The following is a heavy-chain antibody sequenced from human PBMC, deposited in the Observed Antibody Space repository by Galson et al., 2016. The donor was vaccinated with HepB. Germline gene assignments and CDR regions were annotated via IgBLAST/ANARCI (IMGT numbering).Heavy chain of an antibody. CDR3: ARGKSLLTMPWNYGLDV. CDR1: GFTFSIHD. D-gene: IGHD1-1*01. Sequence: SLRLSCAASGFTFSIHDMHWVRQVTEKGLEWVSAIETAGETYYPDPVKGRFTISRENAKNSLYLQMNDLGAGDTAVYYCARGKSLLTMPWNYGLDVWGKGTAVTVSS. V-gene: IGHV3-13*01. J-gene: IGHJ6*04. CDR2: IETAGET.